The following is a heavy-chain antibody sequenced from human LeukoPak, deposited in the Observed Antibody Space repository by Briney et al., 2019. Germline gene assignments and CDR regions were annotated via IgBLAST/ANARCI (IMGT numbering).Heavy chain of an antibody. CDR2: ISSSSVYI. CDR1: GFTFSSYS. D-gene: IGHD6-13*01. Sequence: PGGSLRLSCAASGFTFSSYSMNWVRQAPGKGLEWVSSISSSSVYIYYADSVKGRFTISRDNAQNSLYLQMNSLRVEDTAVYYCARDGLEFSSNWHVKGVWGKGTTVTVSS. J-gene: IGHJ6*04. CDR3: ARDGLEFSSNWHVKGV. V-gene: IGHV3-21*01.